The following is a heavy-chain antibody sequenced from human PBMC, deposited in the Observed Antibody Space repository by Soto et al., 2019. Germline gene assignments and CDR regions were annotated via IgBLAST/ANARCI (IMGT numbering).Heavy chain of an antibody. Sequence: GASVKVSCKASGGTFSSYATSWVRQAPGQGLEWMGGIIPIFGTANYAQKFQGRVTITADESTSTAYMELSSLRSEDTAVYYCAREKPAHYYYYYMDVWGKGTTVTSP. CDR3: AREKPAHYYYYYMDV. V-gene: IGHV1-69*13. CDR1: GGTFSSYA. J-gene: IGHJ6*03. CDR2: IIPIFGTA.